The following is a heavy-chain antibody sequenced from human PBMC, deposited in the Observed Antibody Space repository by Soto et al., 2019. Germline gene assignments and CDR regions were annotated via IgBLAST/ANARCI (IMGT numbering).Heavy chain of an antibody. Sequence: ASVKVSCKASGYTFTGYYMRWVRQAPGQGLEGMGGINPNSGGTNYAQKFQGRVTMTRDTSISTAYMELSRLRSDDTAVYYCARDNDSSGYYYGNFRYYYYYGMDVWGQGTTVTVSS. V-gene: IGHV1-2*02. CDR1: GYTFTGYY. CDR2: INPNSGGT. CDR3: ARDNDSSGYYYGNFRYYYYYGMDV. D-gene: IGHD3-22*01. J-gene: IGHJ6*02.